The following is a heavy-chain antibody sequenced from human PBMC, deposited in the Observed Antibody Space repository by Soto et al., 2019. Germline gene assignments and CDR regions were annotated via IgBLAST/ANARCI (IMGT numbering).Heavy chain of an antibody. Sequence: EVQLVESGGGLVQPGGSLKLSCAASGFTFSGSAMHWVRQASGKGLEWVGRIRSKANSYATAYAASVKGRFTNSRDDSRNTAYRQGNGMKTDDTAVYFCTRHGRGAGTSWCDYWGQGTLVTVSS. J-gene: IGHJ4*02. D-gene: IGHD1-1*01. CDR2: IRSKANSYAT. V-gene: IGHV3-73*02. CDR3: TRHGRGAGTSWCDY. CDR1: GFTFSGSA.